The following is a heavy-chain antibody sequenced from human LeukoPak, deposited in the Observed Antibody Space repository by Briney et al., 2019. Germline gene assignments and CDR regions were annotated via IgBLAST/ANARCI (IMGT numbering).Heavy chain of an antibody. D-gene: IGHD1-26*01. CDR3: TSKVGGTDY. CDR2: VSADNSNK. Sequence: ASVKVSCKASGYTVTTYGISWVRQAPGQGLEWMGWVSADNSNKNYAQKFQGRVTMTTDTTTSTAYMELRSLRSDDTAVYYCTSKVGGTDYWGQGTLVTVSS. J-gene: IGHJ4*02. V-gene: IGHV1-18*01. CDR1: GYTVTTYG.